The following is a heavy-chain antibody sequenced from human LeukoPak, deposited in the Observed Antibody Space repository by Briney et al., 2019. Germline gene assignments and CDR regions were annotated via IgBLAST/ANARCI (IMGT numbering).Heavy chain of an antibody. J-gene: IGHJ3*02. D-gene: IGHD1-26*01. Sequence: SVKVSCKASGGTFSSYAISWVRQAPGQGLEWMGRIIPILGIANYAQKSQGRVTITTDESTSTAYMELSSLRSEDTAVYYCARSELDPSPVHTIPHAFDIWGQGTMVTVSS. V-gene: IGHV1-69*04. CDR2: IIPILGIA. CDR1: GGTFSSYA. CDR3: ARSELDPSPVHTIPHAFDI.